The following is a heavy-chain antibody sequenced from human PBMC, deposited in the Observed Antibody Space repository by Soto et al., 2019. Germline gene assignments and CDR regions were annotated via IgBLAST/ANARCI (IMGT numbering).Heavy chain of an antibody. CDR3: ARDASSGWYVFEY. CDR2: ISHSGST. J-gene: IGHJ4*02. CDR1: GDPISSYH. D-gene: IGHD6-19*01. V-gene: IGHV4-59*01. Sequence: QVQLQESGPGLVKPSETLSLTCTVSGDPISSYHWSWIRQPPGKVLEWIGYISHSGSTDYNPSLNSRVTISLETSKNQSSLRLTSVTAADTAVYYCARDASSGWYVFEYWGQGSLVTVS.